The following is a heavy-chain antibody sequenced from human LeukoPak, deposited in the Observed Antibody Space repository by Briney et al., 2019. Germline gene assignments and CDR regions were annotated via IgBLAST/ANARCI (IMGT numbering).Heavy chain of an antibody. V-gene: IGHV5-51*01. CDR3: GMSGDRVPLQDDVFDV. Sequence: GESLKISCKVSGYSFTSYCIGWVRQMPGKGLEWMGIIYPGDSGPTYSPSFQGQVTISVDKSIRTGYLQWSSLQASDTAMYYCGMSGDRVPLQDDVFDVWGQGTMVTVST. J-gene: IGHJ3*01. D-gene: IGHD1-26*01. CDR2: IYPGDSGP. CDR1: GYSFTSYC.